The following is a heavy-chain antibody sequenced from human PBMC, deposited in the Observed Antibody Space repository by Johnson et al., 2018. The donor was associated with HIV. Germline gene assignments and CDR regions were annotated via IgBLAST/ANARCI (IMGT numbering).Heavy chain of an antibody. V-gene: IGHV3-7*03. CDR2: IKQDGSET. D-gene: IGHD3-10*01. CDR3: AKEKKTMVQGLGAFDI. CDR1: GFSIRGHW. J-gene: IGHJ3*02. Sequence: VQLVESGGGLVQPGGSLRLSCAASGFSIRGHWMSWLRQAPGKGLEWVANIKQDGSETNYVDSVKGRFTISRDNPKNSLYLQMNSLRAEDTALYYCAKEKKTMVQGLGAFDIWGQGTMVTVSS.